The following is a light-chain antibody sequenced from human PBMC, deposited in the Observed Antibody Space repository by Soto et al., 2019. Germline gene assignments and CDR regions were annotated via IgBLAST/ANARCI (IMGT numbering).Light chain of an antibody. Sequence: DIVMTQSPDSLAVSLGERATINCKSSQSVLYSSNNKNYLAWYQQRPGQPPKLLIYWASTRESGVPDRFSGSGSGPDFTLTITSLQAEDVAVYYCQQYVSTPPTFGKGTKLEI. CDR2: WAS. CDR1: QSVLYSSNNKNY. J-gene: IGKJ2*01. CDR3: QQYVSTPPT. V-gene: IGKV4-1*01.